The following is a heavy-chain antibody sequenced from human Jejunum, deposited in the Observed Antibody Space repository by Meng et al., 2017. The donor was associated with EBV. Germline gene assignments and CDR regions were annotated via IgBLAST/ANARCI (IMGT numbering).Heavy chain of an antibody. V-gene: IGHV4-61*01. J-gene: IGHJ4*02. CDR3: AGLRYSGYDRAFDY. D-gene: IGHD5-12*01. CDR1: GGSVNSGNVY. CDR2: IYYSGST. Sequence: RRQEAGPALVKPSQTLSLPCTVSGGSVNSGNVYWSWIRQHPGKGLEWIGYIYYSGSTNYIPSLKSRVTISLDTSKNQFSLKLSSVTAADTAVYYCAGLRYSGYDRAFDYWGQGTLVTVSS.